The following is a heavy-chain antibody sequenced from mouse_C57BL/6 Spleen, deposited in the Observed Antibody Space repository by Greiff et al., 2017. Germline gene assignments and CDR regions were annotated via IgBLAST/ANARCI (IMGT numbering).Heavy chain of an antibody. V-gene: IGHV10-3*01. D-gene: IGHD4-1*01. CDR2: IRSKSSNYAT. J-gene: IGHJ2*01. CDR3: VREGGTRVYGYYFDY. Sequence: EVMLVESGGGLVQPKGSLKLSCAASGFTFNTYAMHWVRQAPGKGLEWVARIRSKSSNYATYYADSVKDRFTISRDDSQSMLYLQMNNLKTEDTAMYYWVREGGTRVYGYYFDYWGQGTTLTVSS. CDR1: GFTFNTYA.